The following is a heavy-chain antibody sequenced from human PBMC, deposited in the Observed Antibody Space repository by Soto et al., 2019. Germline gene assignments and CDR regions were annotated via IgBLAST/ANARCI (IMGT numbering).Heavy chain of an antibody. J-gene: IGHJ4*02. Sequence: SEILSLTCDVSGGSISSGRYSWTWIGQPPGKGWEWVGHTYHSASAYYSPSLKSRVTISVDTSKNRFSLKLTSATAADTAVYYCARDRRSYYSDGSGLDFWGQGTLVT. CDR1: GGSISSGRYS. D-gene: IGHD3-22*01. CDR3: ARDRRSYYSDGSGLDF. CDR2: TYHSASA. V-gene: IGHV4-30-2*01.